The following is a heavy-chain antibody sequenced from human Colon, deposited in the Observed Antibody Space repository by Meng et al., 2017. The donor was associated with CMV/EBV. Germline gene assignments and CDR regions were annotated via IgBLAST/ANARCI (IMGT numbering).Heavy chain of an antibody. CDR1: GFPFSSYA. D-gene: IGHD5-18*01. CDR3: ARDKYTAMIKDAIDV. Sequence: GGSLRLSCVGSGFPFSSYALNWVRQAPGKGLEWVSSIHSSGDHKYYADSLRGRFTVSRDNAKNSLFLHMNSLSVEDTAVYYCARDKYTAMIKDAIDVWGQGTTVTVSS. V-gene: IGHV3-21*01. J-gene: IGHJ6*02. CDR2: IHSSGDHK.